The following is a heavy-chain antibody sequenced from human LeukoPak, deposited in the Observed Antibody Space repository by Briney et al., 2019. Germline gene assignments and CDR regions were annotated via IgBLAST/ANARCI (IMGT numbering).Heavy chain of an antibody. CDR2: VHSDGNRK. CDR3: ARDEHQYYHASSGRFDY. Sequence: PGGSLRLSCAASGFTFSSYWMHWVRQAPGKGLVWVSRVHSDGNRKIYADSVKGRFTISRDNAKNSLYLQMNSLRAEDTAVYYCARDEHQYYHASSGRFDYWGQGILVTVSS. J-gene: IGHJ4*02. D-gene: IGHD3-22*01. V-gene: IGHV3-74*01. CDR1: GFTFSSYW.